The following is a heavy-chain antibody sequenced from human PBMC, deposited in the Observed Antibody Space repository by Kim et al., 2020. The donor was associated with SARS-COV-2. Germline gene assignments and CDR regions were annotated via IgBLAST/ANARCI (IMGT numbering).Heavy chain of an antibody. CDR3: ARDSGSAFPSYNYGMYV. V-gene: IGHV1-3*01. D-gene: IGHD3-10*01. CDR2: INAGNDKT. J-gene: IGHJ6*02. CDR1: AFTFSRYA. Sequence: ASVKVSCKASAFTFSRYAMHWVRQAPGQGLEWMAWINAGNDKTKYSQKFQGRVTITRDTSASTAYMELSSLTSEDTAVYYCARDSGSAFPSYNYGMYVWG.